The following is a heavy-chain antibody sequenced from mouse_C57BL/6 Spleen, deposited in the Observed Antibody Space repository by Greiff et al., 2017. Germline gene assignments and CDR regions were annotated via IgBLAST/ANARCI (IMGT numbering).Heavy chain of an antibody. CDR2: ILPGSGST. CDR1: GYTFTGYW. CDR3: ARGELDYGSRVFAY. J-gene: IGHJ3*01. Sequence: LMKPGASVKLSCKATGYTFTGYWIEWVKQRPGHGLEWIGEILPGSGSTNYNEKFKGKATFTADTSSNTAYMQLSSLTTEDSAIYYCARGELDYGSRVFAYWGQGTLVTVSA. V-gene: IGHV1-9*01. D-gene: IGHD1-1*01.